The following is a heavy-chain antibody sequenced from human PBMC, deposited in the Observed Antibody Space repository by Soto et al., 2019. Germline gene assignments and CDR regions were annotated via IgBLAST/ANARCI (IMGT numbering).Heavy chain of an antibody. J-gene: IGHJ4*02. D-gene: IGHD4-17*01. V-gene: IGHV1-46*01. CDR1: GYTFTSYY. Sequence: ASVKVSCKASGYTFTSYYMHWVRQAPGQGLEWMGIINPSGGSTSYAQKFQGRVTMTRDTSTSTVYMELSSLRSEDTAVYYCARGGFVAEYGGSTFDYWGQGTLVTVSS. CDR3: ARGGFVAEYGGSTFDY. CDR2: INPSGGST.